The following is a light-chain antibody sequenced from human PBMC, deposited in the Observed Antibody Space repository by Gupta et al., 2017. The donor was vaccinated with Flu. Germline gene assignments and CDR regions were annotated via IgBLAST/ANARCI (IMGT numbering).Light chain of an antibody. CDR3: QQYNSTPRT. J-gene: IGKJ1*01. CDR1: HSWWRRQDGYDC. V-gene: IGKV4-1*01. CDR2: WAS. Sequence: SLCVCATINCKATHSWWRRQDGYDCLAWYQQKPGQPPKLLIYWASTREGGVPYRFSGSGSGTDFTLTINSLQAEDVGVYYCQQYNSTPRTFGQGTKVEI.